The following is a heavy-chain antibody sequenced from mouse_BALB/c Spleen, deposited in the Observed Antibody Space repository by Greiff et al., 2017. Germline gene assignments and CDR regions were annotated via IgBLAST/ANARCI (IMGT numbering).Heavy chain of an antibody. J-gene: IGHJ3*01. CDR2: ISDGGSYT. CDR1: GFTFSDYY. Sequence: EVKLMESGGGLVKPGGSLKLSCAASGFTFSDYYMYWVRQTPEKRLEWVATISDGGSYTYYPDSVKGRFTISRDNAKNNLYLQMSSLKSEDTAMYYCARGPNYYGSSPFAYWGQGTLVTVSA. V-gene: IGHV5-4*02. CDR3: ARGPNYYGSSPFAY. D-gene: IGHD1-1*01.